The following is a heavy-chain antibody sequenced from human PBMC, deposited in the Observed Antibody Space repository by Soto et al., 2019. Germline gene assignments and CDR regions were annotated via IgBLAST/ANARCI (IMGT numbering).Heavy chain of an antibody. V-gene: IGHV4-34*02. CDR2: INNSGGT. D-gene: IGHD2-8*01. Sequence: QVQLQQWGAGLVKPSETLSLTCSDSGGSLSGYYWNWIRQAPGRRLEWIGEINNSGGTKYNPSLKSQLIISMDTAKNQFYLNLTSMTAADTAISYWERYPAFCSNGINGPPGPWGQGTQVTVSS. J-gene: IGHJ5*02. CDR3: ERYPAFCSNGINGPPGP. CDR1: GGSLSGYY.